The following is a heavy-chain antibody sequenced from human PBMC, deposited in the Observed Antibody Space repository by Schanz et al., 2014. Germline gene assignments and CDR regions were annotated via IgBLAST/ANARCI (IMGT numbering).Heavy chain of an antibody. V-gene: IGHV3-23*01. D-gene: IGHD2-15*01. CDR2: LSGSGGST. Sequence: VQLLPFGGGVVQPGRSLRLSCAASGFTFSSYAMHWVRQAPGKGLERVSALSGSGGSTYYADSVKGRFTISRDNSENTLYRQMDSLSADDTAVLYCAKGMGYCSGGTCYDYYYYGLDVWGQGTTVTVSS. CDR1: GFTFSSYA. J-gene: IGHJ6*02. CDR3: AKGMGYCSGGTCYDYYYYGLDV.